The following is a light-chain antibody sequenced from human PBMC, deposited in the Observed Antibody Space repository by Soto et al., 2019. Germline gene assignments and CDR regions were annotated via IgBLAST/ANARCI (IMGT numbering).Light chain of an antibody. CDR1: QSITNR. Sequence: DGQMTQSTSTLSASVGDRVAITCRASQSITNRLAWYQLKPGKAPKVLIYDALNLESGVPSRFSGSGYGTEFTLTIRSLQPDDFATYCCQHYGGMWTFGQGTKVDIK. CDR3: QHYGGMWT. J-gene: IGKJ1*01. V-gene: IGKV1-5*01. CDR2: DAL.